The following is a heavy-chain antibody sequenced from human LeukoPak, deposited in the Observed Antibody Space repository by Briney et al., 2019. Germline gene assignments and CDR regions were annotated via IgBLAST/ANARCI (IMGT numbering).Heavy chain of an antibody. D-gene: IGHD2-15*01. CDR1: GGSISSYY. CDR3: ARAALVFDY. CDR2: IYYGGST. J-gene: IGHJ4*02. V-gene: IGHV4-59*08. Sequence: PSETLSLTCTVSGGSISSYYWSWIRQPPGKGLEWIGYIYYGGSTNYNPSLKSRVTISVDTSKNQFSLKLSSVTAADTAVYYCARAALVFDYWGQGTLVTVSS.